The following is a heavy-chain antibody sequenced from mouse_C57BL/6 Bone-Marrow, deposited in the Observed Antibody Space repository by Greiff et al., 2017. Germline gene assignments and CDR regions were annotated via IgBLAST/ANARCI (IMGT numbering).Heavy chain of an antibody. V-gene: IGHV5-6*02. D-gene: IGHD4-1*01. CDR3: AGGLGDFDY. CDR1: GFTFSSYG. Sequence: EVKLEESGGDLVKPGGSLKLSCAASGFTFSSYGMSWVRQTPDKRLGWVATISSGGSYTYYPDSVKGRFTISRDNAKNTLYLQMSSLKSEDTAMYYCAGGLGDFDYWGQGTTLTVSS. J-gene: IGHJ2*01. CDR2: ISSGGSYT.